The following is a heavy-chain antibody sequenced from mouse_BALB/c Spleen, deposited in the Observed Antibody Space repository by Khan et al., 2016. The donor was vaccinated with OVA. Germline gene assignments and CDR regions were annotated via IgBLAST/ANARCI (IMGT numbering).Heavy chain of an antibody. D-gene: IGHD2-1*01. CDR3: ARGYFGNYEFAY. Sequence: QIQLVQSGAELVKPGASVKLSCKTSGYTFTSYWIQWVKQRPGQGLGWIGQIFPGTGTTYYNENFKGNATLTIDTSSTTAYMQLSSLTSEDAAVYFCARGYFGNYEFAYWGQGTLVTVSA. CDR2: IFPGTGTT. J-gene: IGHJ3*01. V-gene: IGHV1S132*01. CDR1: GYTFTSYW.